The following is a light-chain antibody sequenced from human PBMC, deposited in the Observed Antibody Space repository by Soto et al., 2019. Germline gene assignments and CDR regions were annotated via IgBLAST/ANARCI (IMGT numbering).Light chain of an antibody. J-gene: IGLJ1*01. CDR2: ETQ. CDR3: CSYAGSSTYV. V-gene: IGLV2-23*01. CDR1: GNDVGTYNL. Sequence: QSALTQPASVTGSPGQSITISCTGTGNDVGTYNLVSWYQRHPGKAPKLLIYETQKRPSGIPSRFSGSKSGNTASLTISGLQADDEAEYSCCSYAGSSTYVFGTGTKLTVL.